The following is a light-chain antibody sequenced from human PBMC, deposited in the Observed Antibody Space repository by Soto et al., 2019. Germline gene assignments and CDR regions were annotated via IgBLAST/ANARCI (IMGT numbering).Light chain of an antibody. V-gene: IGKV3-20*01. Sequence: EIVLTQSPGTLSLSPGERATLSCRASQSVSSSYLAWYQQKPGQAPRLLIYGSSSRATGIPDRFSGRGSGTEFTLTISRLEPEDIAVYYCQQYGSSPLTFGGGTKVDIK. CDR1: QSVSSSY. J-gene: IGKJ4*01. CDR3: QQYGSSPLT. CDR2: GSS.